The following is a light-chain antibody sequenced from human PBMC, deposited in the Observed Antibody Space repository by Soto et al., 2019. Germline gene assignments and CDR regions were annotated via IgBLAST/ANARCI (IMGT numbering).Light chain of an antibody. Sequence: QSALTQPASVSGSPGQSIAISCTGTSSDVGAYNYVSWYQQHPGKAPKLIIFDVNNRPSGISDRFSGSKSGNTASLTISGLQAEDEADYYCSSFTTANTYVFGSGTKLTVL. CDR2: DVN. CDR3: SSFTTANTYV. J-gene: IGLJ1*01. CDR1: SSDVGAYNY. V-gene: IGLV2-14*03.